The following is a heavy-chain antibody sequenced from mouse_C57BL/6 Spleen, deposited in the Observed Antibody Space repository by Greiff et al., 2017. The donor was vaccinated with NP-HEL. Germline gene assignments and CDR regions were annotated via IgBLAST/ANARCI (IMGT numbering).Heavy chain of an antibody. CDR3: VREGFYCSSLAY. V-gene: IGHV10-3*01. J-gene: IGHJ3*01. CDR1: GFTFNTYA. D-gene: IGHD1-1*01. Sequence: EVQRVESGGGLVQPKGSLKLSCAASGFTFNTYAMHWVRQAPGKGLEWVARIRSKSSNYATYYADSVKDRFTISRDDSQSMLYLQMNNLKTEDTAIYYCVREGFYCSSLAYWGQGTLVTVSA. CDR2: IRSKSSNYAT.